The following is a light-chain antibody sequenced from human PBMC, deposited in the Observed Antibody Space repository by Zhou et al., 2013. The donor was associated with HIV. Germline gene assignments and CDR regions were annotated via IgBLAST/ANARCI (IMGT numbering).Light chain of an antibody. CDR2: GAS. J-gene: IGKJ5*01. CDR3: QQYNNWLIT. Sequence: EIVMTQSPATLSVSPGERATLSCRASQILSSNLAWYQQKPGQAPRLLIYGASTRATGIPARFSGSGSGTEFTLTISSLQSEDFAVYYCQQYNNWLITFGQGTRL. CDR1: QILSSN. V-gene: IGKV3-15*01.